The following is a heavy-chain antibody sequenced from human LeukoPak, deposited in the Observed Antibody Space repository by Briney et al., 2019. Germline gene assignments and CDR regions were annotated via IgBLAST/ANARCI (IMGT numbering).Heavy chain of an antibody. V-gene: IGHV4-4*02. J-gene: IGHJ4*02. CDR3: ARDYYGSGSFPFDY. CDR1: GGSISSSNW. Sequence: TSGTLSLTCAVSGGSISSSNWWSWVRQTPGKGLEWIGEIYHSGSTNYNPSLKSRVTISVDKSKNQFSLKLSSVTAADTAVYYCARDYYGSGSFPFDYWGQGTLVTVSS. CDR2: IYHSGST. D-gene: IGHD3-10*01.